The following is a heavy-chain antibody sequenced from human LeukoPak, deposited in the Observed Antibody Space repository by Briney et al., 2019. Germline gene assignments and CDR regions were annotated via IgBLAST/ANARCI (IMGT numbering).Heavy chain of an antibody. D-gene: IGHD3-9*01. Sequence: PGGSLRLSCAASGFTFSNYGMHWVRQAPGKGLEWVAVIWYDGTNKYYADSVKGRFTISRDNSKNTLCLQMNSLRAEDTAVYYCARGPHPIILTGPADFWGQGTLVTVSS. V-gene: IGHV3-33*01. CDR1: GFTFSNYG. CDR2: IWYDGTNK. J-gene: IGHJ4*02. CDR3: ARGPHPIILTGPADF.